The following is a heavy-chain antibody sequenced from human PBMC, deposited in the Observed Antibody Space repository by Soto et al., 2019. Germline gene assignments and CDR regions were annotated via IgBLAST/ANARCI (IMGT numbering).Heavy chain of an antibody. CDR3: EKEGVSGNSTTGFDP. CDR2: ISWNSGSV. CDR1: GFTFDDYA. J-gene: IGHJ5*02. D-gene: IGHD2-8*01. V-gene: IGHV3-9*01. Sequence: GGSLRLSCAASGFTFDDYAMHWVRQAPGKGLEWVSGISWNSGSVGYADSVKGRFTISRDNTRNSLYLQMNSLRPEDTALYYCEKEGVSGNSTTGFDPWGQETLVTVSS.